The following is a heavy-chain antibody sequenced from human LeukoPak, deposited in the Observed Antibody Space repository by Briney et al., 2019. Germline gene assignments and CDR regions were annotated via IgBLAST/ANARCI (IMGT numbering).Heavy chain of an antibody. D-gene: IGHD2-2*02. CDR1: GYTFTSYG. J-gene: IGHJ5*02. Sequence: ASVTVSCKASGYTFTSYGISWVRQAPGQGLEWMGWISAYNGNTNYAQKLQGRVTMTTDTSTSTAYMELRSLRSDDTAVYYCARVPVPAAIREGDNWFDPWGQGTLVTVSS. CDR3: ARVPVPAAIREGDNWFDP. CDR2: ISAYNGNT. V-gene: IGHV1-18*01.